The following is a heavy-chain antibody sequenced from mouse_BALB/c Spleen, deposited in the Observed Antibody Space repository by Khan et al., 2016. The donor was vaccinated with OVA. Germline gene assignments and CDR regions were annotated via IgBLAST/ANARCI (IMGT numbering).Heavy chain of an antibody. D-gene: IGHD2-10*01. CDR2: ISSTGSYT. V-gene: IGHV5-9*02. J-gene: IGHJ3*01. CDR1: GFAFNSYD. CDR3: TRPSYYGNPWFTY. Sequence: EVELVESGGGLVKPGGSLKLSCEVSGFAFNSYDMSWVRQTPEKRLEWVATISSTGSYTYYPGSAKGRFTISRDTARNTLYLQMSSLRSEDTALYYCTRPSYYGNPWFTYWGQGTLVTVSA.